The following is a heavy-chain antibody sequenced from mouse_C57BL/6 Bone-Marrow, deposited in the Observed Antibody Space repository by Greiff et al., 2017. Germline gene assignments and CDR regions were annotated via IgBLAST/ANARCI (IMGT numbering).Heavy chain of an antibody. D-gene: IGHD2-1*01. CDR1: GFTFSSYG. CDR3: ARRGLLWYLDY. V-gene: IGHV5-6*01. J-gene: IGHJ2*01. Sequence: EVQLVESGGDLVKPGGSLKLSCAASGFTFSSYGMSWVRQTPDKRLEWVATISSGGSYTYYPDSVKGRFTISRDNAKNTLYLQMSSLKSEDTAMYYCARRGLLWYLDYWGQGTTLTVSS. CDR2: ISSGGSYT.